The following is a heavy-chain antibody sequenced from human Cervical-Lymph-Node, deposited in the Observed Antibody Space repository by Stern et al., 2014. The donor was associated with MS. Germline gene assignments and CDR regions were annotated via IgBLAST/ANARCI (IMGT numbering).Heavy chain of an antibody. D-gene: IGHD3-16*02. J-gene: IGHJ4*02. CDR2: IYPGDSDT. CDR1: GYSFSTYW. CDR3: ARTHYDYVWGTYRYFDY. Sequence: QLVQSGAEVKKPGESLKISCKGSGYSFSTYWIGWVRQMPGRGLEWMGIIYPGDSDTTYSPSFQGQVTISADKSISTAYLQWSSLQASDTAMYYCARTHYDYVWGTYRYFDYWGQGTLVTVSS. V-gene: IGHV5-51*01.